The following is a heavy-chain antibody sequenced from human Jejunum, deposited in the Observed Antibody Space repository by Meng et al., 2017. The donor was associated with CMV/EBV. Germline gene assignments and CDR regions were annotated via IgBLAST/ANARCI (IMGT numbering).Heavy chain of an antibody. CDR2: IYNGDNT. Sequence: AQLVESGGGWIQPGGSLRLSCAASAFTVSSNYMNWVRQAPGKGLEWVSVIYNGDNTNYAESVRGRFTISRDNSKNTLYLQMNSLRAEDTAVYYCAGGAVWLVYEYWGQGTLVTVSS. V-gene: IGHV3-53*01. J-gene: IGHJ4*02. CDR1: AFTVSSNY. CDR3: AGGAVWLVYEY. D-gene: IGHD5-12*01.